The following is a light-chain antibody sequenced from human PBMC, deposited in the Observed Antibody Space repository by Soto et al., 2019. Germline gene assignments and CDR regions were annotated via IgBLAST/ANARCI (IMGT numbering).Light chain of an antibody. Sequence: DIGLSQSPGTLYIYPWDRATLSWRASQTVSRHLAWYQKKPGQAPRLLIYGASTRPTGIPARFSGSGSGKEFTLTISSLQSEDFAVYYCQQYNNWLWTFGQGTKVDIK. V-gene: IGKV3-15*01. CDR3: QQYNNWLWT. J-gene: IGKJ1*01. CDR1: QTVSRH. CDR2: GAS.